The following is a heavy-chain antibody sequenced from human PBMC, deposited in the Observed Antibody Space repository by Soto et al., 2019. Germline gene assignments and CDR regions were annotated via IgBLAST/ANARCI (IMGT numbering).Heavy chain of an antibody. CDR2: IYHSGST. J-gene: IGHJ5*02. CDR1: GGSISSSNW. Sequence: SETLSLTCAVSGGSISSSNWWSWVRQPPGKGLEWIGEIYHSGSTNYNPSLKSRVTISVDKSKNQFSLKLSSVTAADTAVYYCASKTPAYCGGDCYSRPPNWFDPWGQGTLVT. D-gene: IGHD2-21*02. V-gene: IGHV4-4*02. CDR3: ASKTPAYCGGDCYSRPPNWFDP.